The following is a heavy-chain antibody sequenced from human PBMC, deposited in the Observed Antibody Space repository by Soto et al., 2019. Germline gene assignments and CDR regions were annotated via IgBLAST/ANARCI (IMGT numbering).Heavy chain of an antibody. J-gene: IGHJ2*01. D-gene: IGHD6-13*01. CDR2: IFYSGST. CDR3: LRARSSIRDSVPVSAFLLNRSSDL. V-gene: IGHV4-59*01. Sequence: KGLEWIGYIFYSGSTSYNPSLKSRVLISVDTSKNQFSLKLRAVTAADTAVDFFLRARSSIRDSVPVSAFLLNRSSDL.